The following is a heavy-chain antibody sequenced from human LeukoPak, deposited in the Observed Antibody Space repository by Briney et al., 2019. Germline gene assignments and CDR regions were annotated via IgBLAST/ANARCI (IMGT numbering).Heavy chain of an antibody. CDR2: IDDVGSGT. CDR1: GFTLSSNW. Sequence: GGSLRLSCAVSGFTLSSNWMHWVRQVPGKGLVWVSRIDDVGSGTSYADSVKGRFTISRDNSKNTLYLQMNSLRAEDTAVYYCAKPKHYDILTGYYGDYFDYWGQGTLVTVSS. CDR3: AKPKHYDILTGYYGDYFDY. V-gene: IGHV3-74*01. J-gene: IGHJ4*02. D-gene: IGHD3-9*01.